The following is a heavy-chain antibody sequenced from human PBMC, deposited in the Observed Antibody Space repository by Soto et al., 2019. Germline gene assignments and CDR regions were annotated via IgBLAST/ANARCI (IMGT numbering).Heavy chain of an antibody. D-gene: IGHD5-18*01. CDR1: GGSFRGYD. CDR3: VHVDTAMVLPEEYYYYMDV. V-gene: IGHV4-34*01. CDR2: INHSGST. J-gene: IGHJ6*03. Sequence: SETLSLTCAVYGGSFRGYDWSWIRQPPGKGLEWIGEINHSGSTNYNPSLKSRVTISVDTSKNQFSLKLSSVTAADTAVYYCVHVDTAMVLPEEYYYYMDVWGKGTTVTVSS.